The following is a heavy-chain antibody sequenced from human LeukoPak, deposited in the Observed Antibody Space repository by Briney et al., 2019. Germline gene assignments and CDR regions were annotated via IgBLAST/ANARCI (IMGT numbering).Heavy chain of an antibody. CDR2: INHSGST. CDR3: ARGAVNYGDCIDY. J-gene: IGHJ4*02. D-gene: IGHD4-17*01. Sequence: SETLSLTCAVYGGSFSGYYWSWIRQPPGKGLEWIGEINHSGSTNYNPSLKSRVTISVDTSKNQFSLKLSSVTAADTAVYYCARGAVNYGDCIDYWGQGTLVTVSS. CDR1: GGSFSGYY. V-gene: IGHV4-34*01.